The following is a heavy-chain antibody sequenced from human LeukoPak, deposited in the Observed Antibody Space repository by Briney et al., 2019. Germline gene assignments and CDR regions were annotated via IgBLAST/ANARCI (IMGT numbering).Heavy chain of an antibody. J-gene: IGHJ4*02. V-gene: IGHV3-23*01. D-gene: IGHD3-22*01. CDR3: AKDLPVYYDSSGYYYDNY. Sequence: GGTLRLSCAASGFTFSSYGMSWVRQAPGNGLEWASAISGSGGSTYYADSVKGRFTISRDNSKNTLYLQMNSLRAEDTAVYYCAKDLPVYYDSSGYYYDNYWGQGTLVTVSS. CDR1: GFTFSSYG. CDR2: ISGSGGST.